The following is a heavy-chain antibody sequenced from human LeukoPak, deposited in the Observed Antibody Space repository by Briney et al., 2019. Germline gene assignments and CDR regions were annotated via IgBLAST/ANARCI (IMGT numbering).Heavy chain of an antibody. D-gene: IGHD6-13*01. Sequence: ASVKVSCKASGYTFTSYYMHWVRQAPGQGLEWMGIINPSGGSTSYAQKFQGRVTMTRDTSTSTVYMELSSLRSEDTAVYYCAREPPQLALGPYYYGMGVWGQGTTVTVSS. J-gene: IGHJ6*02. CDR3: AREPPQLALGPYYYGMGV. V-gene: IGHV1-46*01. CDR2: INPSGGST. CDR1: GYTFTSYY.